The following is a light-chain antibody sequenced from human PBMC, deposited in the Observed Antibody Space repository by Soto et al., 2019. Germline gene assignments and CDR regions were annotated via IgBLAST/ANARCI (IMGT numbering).Light chain of an antibody. V-gene: IGLV2-8*01. CDR1: SSDVGGYNY. CDR2: DVN. J-gene: IGLJ1*01. CDR3: SSHAGSNSPFV. Sequence: QSAPTQPPSASGSPGQSVTISCTGTSSDVGGYNYVSWYQQHPGKAPQVLIYDVNKRPSGVPDRFSGSKSGNTASLTVSGLQAEDEADYYCSSHAGSNSPFVFGTGTKLTVL.